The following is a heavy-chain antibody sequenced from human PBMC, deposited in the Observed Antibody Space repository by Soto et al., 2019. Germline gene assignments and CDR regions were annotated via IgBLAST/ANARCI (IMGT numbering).Heavy chain of an antibody. CDR1: GGSIISDDYY. CDR2: LYYSGST. CDR3: ARGMAEEQIFYYFDY. D-gene: IGHD3-9*01. V-gene: IGHV4-31*03. Sequence: SETLSLTCTVSGGSIISDDYYWSWIRQHPGKGLEWIGYLYYSGSTYYNPSLKSRVTMSVDTSKNQFSLRLRSVTAADTAVYYCARGMAEEQIFYYFDYWGQGALVTVSS. J-gene: IGHJ4*02.